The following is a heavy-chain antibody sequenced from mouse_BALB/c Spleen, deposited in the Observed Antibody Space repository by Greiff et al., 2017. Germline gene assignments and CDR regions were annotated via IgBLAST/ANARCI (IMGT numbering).Heavy chain of an antibody. Sequence: QVQLQQSGAELAKPGASVKMSCKASGYTFTSYWMHWVKQRPGQGLEWIGYINPSTGYTEYNQKFKDKATLTADKSSSTAYMQLSSLTSEDSAVYYCARTLSTMITWFAYWGQGTLVTVSA. D-gene: IGHD2-4*01. J-gene: IGHJ3*01. CDR3: ARTLSTMITWFAY. V-gene: IGHV1-7*01. CDR1: GYTFTSYW. CDR2: INPSTGYT.